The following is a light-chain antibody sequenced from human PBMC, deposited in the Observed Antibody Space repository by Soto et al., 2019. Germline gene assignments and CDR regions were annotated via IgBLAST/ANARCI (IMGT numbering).Light chain of an antibody. CDR3: CSFAGSYTFWV. V-gene: IGLV2-11*01. J-gene: IGLJ3*02. Sequence: QSALTQPRSVSGSPGQSVTISCTGTSSDVGDYNYVSWYQQYPGKAPKLVIYDVSKRPSGVPDRFSDSKSGNTASLTISGLQAEYEADYYCCSFAGSYTFWVFGGGTKLTVL. CDR1: SSDVGDYNY. CDR2: DVS.